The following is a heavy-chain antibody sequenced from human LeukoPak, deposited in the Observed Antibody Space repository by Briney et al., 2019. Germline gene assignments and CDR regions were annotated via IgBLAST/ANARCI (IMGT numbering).Heavy chain of an antibody. D-gene: IGHD1-14*01. Sequence: SETLSLTCTVSDASISGHYLTWIRQPPGKGLEWIGYISYIGSTNYNPSLKSRVTISVDTSKSQFSLKLSSVTAADTAVYYCARDKISINAFDMWGQGTMVTVSS. CDR1: DASISGHY. CDR3: ARDKISINAFDM. CDR2: ISYIGST. J-gene: IGHJ3*02. V-gene: IGHV4-59*11.